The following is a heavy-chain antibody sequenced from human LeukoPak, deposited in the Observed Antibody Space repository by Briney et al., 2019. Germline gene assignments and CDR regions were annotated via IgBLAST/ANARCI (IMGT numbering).Heavy chain of an antibody. J-gene: IGHJ2*01. V-gene: IGHV4-38-2*02. D-gene: IGHD4-17*01. CDR2: TYHSGST. CDR3: ARAMTTVTTRYFDL. Sequence: PSETLSLTCTVSGYSISSGYYWGWIRPPPGKGLEWIGSTYHSGSTYYNPSLKSRVTISVDTSKNQFSLKLSSVTAADTAVYYCARAMTTVTTRYFDLWGRGTLVTVSS. CDR1: GYSISSGYY.